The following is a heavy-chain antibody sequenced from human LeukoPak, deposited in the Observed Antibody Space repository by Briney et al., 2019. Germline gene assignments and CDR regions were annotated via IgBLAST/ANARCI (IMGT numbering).Heavy chain of an antibody. CDR1: GYRFISNY. CDR3: AREGSYCVGGDCYSFDF. Sequence: GASVEVSCKASGYRFISNYIQWVRQAPGLGPEWIGWMHPGNGNTRYAEKFQGRVTMTRDTSINTAYMDLSSLRSDDTAVYYCAREGSYCVGGDCYSFDFWGQGTLITVSS. CDR2: MHPGNGNT. V-gene: IGHV1-2*02. J-gene: IGHJ4*02. D-gene: IGHD2-21*02.